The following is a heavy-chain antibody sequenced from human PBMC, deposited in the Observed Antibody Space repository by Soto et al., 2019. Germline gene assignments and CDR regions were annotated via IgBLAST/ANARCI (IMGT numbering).Heavy chain of an antibody. CDR2: IAVGSGYT. V-gene: IGHV1-58*01. D-gene: IGHD3-10*01. Sequence: SVKVSCKASGFTFTSSAFQWVRQARGQRLEWIGWIAVGSGYTNYAQRFQDRVTLTRDMSTATTYMELSRLTSDDTAVYYCARAGGYGMDVWGQGTTVTVSS. J-gene: IGHJ6*02. CDR3: ARAGGYGMDV. CDR1: GFTFTSSA.